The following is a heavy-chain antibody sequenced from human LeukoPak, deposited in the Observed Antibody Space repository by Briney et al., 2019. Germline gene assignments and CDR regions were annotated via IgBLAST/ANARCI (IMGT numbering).Heavy chain of an antibody. D-gene: IGHD7-27*01. J-gene: IGHJ4*02. CDR2: ISSSSSTI. CDR1: GGSFSGYY. Sequence: LSLTCAVYGGSFSGYYWSWIRQPPGKGLEGVSYISSSSSTIYYADSVKGRFTISRDNAKNSLYLQMNSLRDEDTAVYYCARDPGLGMWGDYWGQGTLVTVSS. V-gene: IGHV3-11*04. CDR3: ARDPGLGMWGDY.